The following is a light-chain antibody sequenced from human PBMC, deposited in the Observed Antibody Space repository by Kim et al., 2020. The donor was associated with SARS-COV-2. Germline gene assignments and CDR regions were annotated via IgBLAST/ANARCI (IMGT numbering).Light chain of an antibody. J-gene: IGLJ2*01. CDR3: QAWDSSSVV. Sequence: SVSPGQTASITCSGGKLGDKYACWYQQKPGQSPVLVIYQDSKRPSGIPERFSGSNSGNKATLTISGTQAMDEADYYCQAWDSSSVVFGGGTQLTVL. CDR2: QDS. V-gene: IGLV3-1*01. CDR1: KLGDKY.